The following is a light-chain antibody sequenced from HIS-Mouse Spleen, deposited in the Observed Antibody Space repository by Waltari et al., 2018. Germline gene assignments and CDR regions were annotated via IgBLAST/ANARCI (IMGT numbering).Light chain of an antibody. Sequence: QSALTQPASVSGSPGQSITISCPGTSSDVGRYNLFSWYQQHLGKAPKLMIYEGSKRPSGVSNRFSGSKSGNTASLTISGLQAEDEADYYCCSYAGSSTWVFGGGTKLTVL. V-gene: IGLV2-23*01. CDR2: EGS. J-gene: IGLJ3*02. CDR3: CSYAGSSTWV. CDR1: SSDVGRYNL.